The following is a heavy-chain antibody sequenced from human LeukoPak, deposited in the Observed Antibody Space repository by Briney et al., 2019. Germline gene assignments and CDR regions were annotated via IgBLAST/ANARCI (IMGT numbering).Heavy chain of an antibody. Sequence: GGSLRLSCAASGFAFSSYWMHWVRRPPGKGLVWVSHINPDARTTTYADSVKGRFSISRDNAQNTLYLQMNSLRAEDTAVYYCARGTALQDYWGQGTLVTVSS. D-gene: IGHD2/OR15-2a*01. CDR3: ARGTALQDY. J-gene: IGHJ4*02. CDR2: INPDARTT. V-gene: IGHV3-74*01. CDR1: GFAFSSYW.